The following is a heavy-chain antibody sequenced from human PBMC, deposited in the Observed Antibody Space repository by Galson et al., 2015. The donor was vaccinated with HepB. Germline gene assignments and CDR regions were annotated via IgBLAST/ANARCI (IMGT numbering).Heavy chain of an antibody. CDR2: TYYRSKWNN. D-gene: IGHD6-6*01. V-gene: IGHV6-1*01. Sequence: CAISGDSVSSNIAAWIWIRQSPSRGLEWLGRTYYRSKWNNDYAVSVKSRITINPDTSKNQFSLRLNSVTPEDTAVYYCARETGSSSFNWYFDLWGRGTRVTVSS. CDR3: ARETGSSSFNWYFDL. CDR1: GDSVSSNIAA. J-gene: IGHJ2*01.